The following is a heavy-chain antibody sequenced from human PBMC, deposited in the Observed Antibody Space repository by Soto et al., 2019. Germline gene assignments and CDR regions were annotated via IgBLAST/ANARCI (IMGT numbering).Heavy chain of an antibody. CDR2: IKRDGSEK. J-gene: IGHJ4*02. CDR1: GFTFGNNW. V-gene: IGHV3-7*03. CDR3: ASLEWEASGYADY. Sequence: EVQLVESGGGLVQPGGSLRLSCAASGFTFGNNWMSWVRQAPGKGLEWVANIKRDGSEKYYVDSVKGRFAISRENAKNTLKLQMNSLRADDTAVYYCASLEWEASGYADYWGQGTLVTVSS. D-gene: IGHD3-3*01.